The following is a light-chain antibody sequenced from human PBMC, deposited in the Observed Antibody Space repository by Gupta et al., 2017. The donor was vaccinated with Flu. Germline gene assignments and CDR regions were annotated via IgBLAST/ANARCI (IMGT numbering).Light chain of an antibody. CDR2: AAS. J-gene: IGKJ4*01. V-gene: IGKV1-9*01. Sequence: DIQLTQSPSFLSASVGDRVTITCRASQGINSYLAWYQQKPGKAPKLLIYAASALQSGVPSRFSGSGSGAEFTLTISSLQAEDFSIYYCQQFNSYPLTFGGGTKVEIK. CDR3: QQFNSYPLT. CDR1: QGINSY.